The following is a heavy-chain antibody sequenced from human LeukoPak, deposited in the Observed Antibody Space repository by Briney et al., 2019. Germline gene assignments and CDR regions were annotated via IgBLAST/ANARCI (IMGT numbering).Heavy chain of an antibody. CDR2: ISYDGSNK. CDR1: GFTSSSYG. D-gene: IGHD3-9*01. CDR3: AKDQVMRYFELSMDV. Sequence: GGSLRLSCAGSGFTSSSYGMHWVRQAPGKGLEWVAVISYDGSNKYYADSVKGRFTISRDNSKNTLYLQMNSLRAEDTAVNYCAKDQVMRYFELSMDVWGKGTTVTVSS. J-gene: IGHJ6*04. V-gene: IGHV3-30*18.